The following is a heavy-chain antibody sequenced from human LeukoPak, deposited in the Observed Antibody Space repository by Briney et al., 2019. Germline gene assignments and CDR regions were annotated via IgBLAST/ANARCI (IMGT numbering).Heavy chain of an antibody. CDR1: GFTFSSYE. CDR3: AKRAGYDFWSGYFDY. J-gene: IGHJ4*02. D-gene: IGHD3-3*01. V-gene: IGHV3-48*03. CDR2: ISSSGSTI. Sequence: GGSLRLSCAASGFTFSSYEMNWVRQAPGKGLEWVSYISSSGSTIYYADSVKGRFTISRDNAKNSLYLQMNSLRAEDTAVYYCAKRAGYDFWSGYFDYWGQGTLVTVSS.